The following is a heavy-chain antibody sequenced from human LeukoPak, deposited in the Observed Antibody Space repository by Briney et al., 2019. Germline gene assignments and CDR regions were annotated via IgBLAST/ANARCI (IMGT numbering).Heavy chain of an antibody. D-gene: IGHD6-19*01. CDR1: GGSISSYC. Sequence: SETLSLTCTVSGGSISSYCWSWLRQPPGKGLEWSGYVYYSGSTNYNPSLQSRVTISVGTSKNQFSLKLSSVTAADTAVYYCARATYSSGWGTSDYWGQGTLVTVSS. V-gene: IGHV4-59*01. J-gene: IGHJ4*02. CDR3: ARATYSSGWGTSDY. CDR2: VYYSGST.